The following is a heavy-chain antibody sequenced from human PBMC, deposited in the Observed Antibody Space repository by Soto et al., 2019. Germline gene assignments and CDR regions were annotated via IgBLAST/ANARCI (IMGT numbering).Heavy chain of an antibody. J-gene: IGHJ3*01. V-gene: IGHV3-15*01. CDR2: IRSRGGGGTA. D-gene: IGHD3-16*02. Sequence: LVESGGGLVSPGGSLRLSCVASGLPFGDAWMTWVRQAPGKGPEWVGLIRSRGGGGTADYAAPVKGRFMLSRYDSRNMVYLQMNSLKTEDADVYYCTTDRPWTGGGVIATWGQGTVVTVSS. CDR3: TTDRPWTGGGVIAT. CDR1: GLPFGDAW.